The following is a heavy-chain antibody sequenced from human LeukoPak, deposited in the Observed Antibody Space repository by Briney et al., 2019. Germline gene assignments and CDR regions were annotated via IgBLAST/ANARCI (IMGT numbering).Heavy chain of an antibody. CDR2: ISYDGSNK. J-gene: IGHJ4*02. Sequence: GGSLRLSCAASGFTFSSYEMNWVRQAPGKGLEWVAVISYDGSNKYYADSVKGRFTISRDNSKNTLYLQMNSLRAEDTAVYYCAKGGRWTGQDAYGYWGQGTLVTVSS. V-gene: IGHV3-30*18. CDR3: AKGGRWTGQDAYGY. CDR1: GFTFSSYE. D-gene: IGHD3-10*01.